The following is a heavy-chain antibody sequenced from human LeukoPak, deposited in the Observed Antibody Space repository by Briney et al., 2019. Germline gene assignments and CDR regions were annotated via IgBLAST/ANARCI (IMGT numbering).Heavy chain of an antibody. CDR1: GGTFSSYA. J-gene: IGHJ5*02. CDR2: IIPILGIA. Sequence: SVKDSCKASGGTFSSYAISWVRQAPGQGLEWMGRIIPILGIANYAQKFQGRVTITADKSTSTAYMELSSLRSEDTAVYYCARLTNGYCSGGSCCRANGFDPWGQGTLVTVSS. CDR3: ARLTNGYCSGGSCCRANGFDP. V-gene: IGHV1-69*04. D-gene: IGHD2-15*01.